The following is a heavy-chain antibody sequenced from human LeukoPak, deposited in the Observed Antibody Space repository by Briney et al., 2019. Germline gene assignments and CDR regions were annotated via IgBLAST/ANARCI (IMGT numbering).Heavy chain of an antibody. V-gene: IGHV4-59*01. CDR1: GGSISSYY. D-gene: IGHD3-10*02. CDR2: IYYSGST. J-gene: IGHJ5*02. CDR3: ARLTRQPDMFSRFDP. Sequence: SETLSLTCTVSGGSISSYYWSWIRQPPGKGLELIGYIYYSGSTNYNPSLKSRVTISVDTSKNQFSLKLSSVTAADTAVYYCARLTRQPDMFSRFDPWGQGTLVTVSS.